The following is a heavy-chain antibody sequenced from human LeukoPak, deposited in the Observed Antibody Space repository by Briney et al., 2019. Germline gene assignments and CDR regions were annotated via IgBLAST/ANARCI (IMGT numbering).Heavy chain of an antibody. Sequence: SETLSLTCTVSGGSISTYYWSWIRQPPGKGLEWIGEINHSGSTNYNPSLKSRVTISVDTSKNQFSLKLSSVTAADTAVYYCARQGRGYRGIWFDPWGQGTLVTVSS. CDR1: GGSISTYY. D-gene: IGHD6-25*01. V-gene: IGHV4-34*01. CDR3: ARQGRGYRGIWFDP. CDR2: INHSGST. J-gene: IGHJ5*02.